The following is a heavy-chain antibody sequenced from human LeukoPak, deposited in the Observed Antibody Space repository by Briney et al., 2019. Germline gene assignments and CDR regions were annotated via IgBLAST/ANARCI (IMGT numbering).Heavy chain of an antibody. V-gene: IGHV5-51*01. CDR1: GYSFTSYW. CDR3: ASGPIAMVRGVIIGDNFDY. D-gene: IGHD3-10*01. J-gene: IGHJ4*02. Sequence: GESLKISCKGSGYSFTSYWIGWVRQMPGKGLEWMGIIYPGDSDTRYSPSFQGQVTISAGKSISTAYLQWSSLKASDTAMYYCASGPIAMVRGVIIGDNFDYWGQGTLVTVSS. CDR2: IYPGDSDT.